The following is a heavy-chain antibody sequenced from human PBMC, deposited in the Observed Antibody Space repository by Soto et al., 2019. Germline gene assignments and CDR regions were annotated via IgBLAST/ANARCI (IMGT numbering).Heavy chain of an antibody. CDR1: GGTFSSYA. D-gene: IGHD6-6*01. Sequence: SVKVSCKASGGTFSSYAISWVRQAPGQGLEWMGGIIPIFGTANYAQKFQGRVTITADESTSTAYMELSSLRSEDTAVYYCAREDSSSLYVRGWFDPWGQGTLVTSPQ. CDR3: AREDSSSLYVRGWFDP. V-gene: IGHV1-69*13. J-gene: IGHJ5*02. CDR2: IIPIFGTA.